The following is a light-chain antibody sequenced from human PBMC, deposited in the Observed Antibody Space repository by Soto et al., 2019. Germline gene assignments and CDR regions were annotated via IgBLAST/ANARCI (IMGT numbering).Light chain of an antibody. CDR2: GAS. CDR3: QQYYTIPWT. J-gene: IGKJ1*01. CDR1: QTLLYRSSKKNY. Sequence: IVMTQSPDSLAVSLGERATINGKSSQTLLYRSSKKNYLAWYQHKPGQPPNLLIYGASTRESGVPDRVRGSGSETDFTLTISSLQAEDVAVDYCQQYYTIPWTFGQGTRVEIK. V-gene: IGKV4-1*01.